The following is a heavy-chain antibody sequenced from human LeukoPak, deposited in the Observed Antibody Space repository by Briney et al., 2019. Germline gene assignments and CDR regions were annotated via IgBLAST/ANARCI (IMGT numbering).Heavy chain of an antibody. Sequence: PGGSLRLSCAASGFTFSRYNMNWVRRAPGKGLEWVSYISSSSSTIYYADSVRGRFTISRDNAKNSLYLQMNSLRAEDTAVYYCARDFSFWGQGTLVTVSS. CDR3: ARDFSF. J-gene: IGHJ4*02. CDR2: ISSSSSTI. CDR1: GFTFSRYN. V-gene: IGHV3-48*04.